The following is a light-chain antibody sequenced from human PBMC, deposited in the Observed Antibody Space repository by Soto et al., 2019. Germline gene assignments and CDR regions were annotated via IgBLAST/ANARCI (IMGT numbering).Light chain of an antibody. CDR3: QQNYNLPPWT. Sequence: DIPMTQSPPSLSASVGDTITITCRASQSISTYLDWYQVTPGKAPKVLIYAASTLQDGVPSRFSGSGSGTDFTLTINSLQPEDFVTYYCQQNYNLPPWTFGQGTKVEIK. J-gene: IGKJ1*01. V-gene: IGKV1-39*01. CDR2: AAS. CDR1: QSISTY.